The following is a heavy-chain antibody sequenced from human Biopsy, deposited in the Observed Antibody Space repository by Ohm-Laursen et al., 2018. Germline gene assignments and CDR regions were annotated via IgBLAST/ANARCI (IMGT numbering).Heavy chain of an antibody. J-gene: IGHJ4*02. D-gene: IGHD6-19*01. CDR3: ARLQVNNGWYEDY. CDR2: ISYDGSNK. CDR1: GFTFSNSG. Sequence: SLRLSCAASGFTFSNSGLHWVRQAPGKGLEWVAVISYDGSNKYYADSVKGRFTISRDNSKNTLFLQMNSLRVEDAAIYYCARLQVNNGWYEDYWGQGTLVTVSS. V-gene: IGHV3-30*03.